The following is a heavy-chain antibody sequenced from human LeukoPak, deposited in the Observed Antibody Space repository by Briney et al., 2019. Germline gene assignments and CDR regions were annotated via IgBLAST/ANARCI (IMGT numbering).Heavy chain of an antibody. CDR3: ARANGGNSHFQH. Sequence: SETLSLTCTVSGGSISSSSYYWGWIRQPPGKELEWIGSIYYSGSTYYNPSLKSRVTISVDTSKNQFSLKLSSVTAADTAVYYCARANGGNSHFQHWGQGTLVTVSS. J-gene: IGHJ1*01. D-gene: IGHD4-23*01. V-gene: IGHV4-39*01. CDR2: IYYSGST. CDR1: GGSISSSSYY.